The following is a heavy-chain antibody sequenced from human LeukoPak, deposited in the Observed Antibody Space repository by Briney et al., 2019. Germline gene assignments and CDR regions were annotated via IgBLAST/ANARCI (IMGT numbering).Heavy chain of an antibody. D-gene: IGHD3-9*01. J-gene: IGHJ3*02. CDR2: ISSSSNTI. CDR3: ARGLTGGDAFDI. CDR1: GFTFSTYS. Sequence: QPGGSLRLSCAASGFTFSTYSMNWVRQAPGKGLEWVSYISSSSNTIYYADSVKGRFTISRDNAKNSLYLQMSSPRAEDTAVYYCARGLTGGDAFDIWGQGTLVTVSS. V-gene: IGHV3-48*04.